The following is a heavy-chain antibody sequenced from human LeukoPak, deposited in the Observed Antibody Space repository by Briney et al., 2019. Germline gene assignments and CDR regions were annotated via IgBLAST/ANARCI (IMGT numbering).Heavy chain of an antibody. J-gene: IGHJ5*02. CDR1: GYTFTGYY. D-gene: IGHD3-16*01. CDR3: ARVPGGVTTWFDP. Sequence: ASVKVSCKASGYTFTGYYMHWVRQPPGQGLEWMGWINPNSGGTNYAQKFQGRVTMTRDTSISTAYMELSRLRSDDTAVYYCARVPGGVTTWFDPWGQGTLVTVSP. CDR2: INPNSGGT. V-gene: IGHV1-2*02.